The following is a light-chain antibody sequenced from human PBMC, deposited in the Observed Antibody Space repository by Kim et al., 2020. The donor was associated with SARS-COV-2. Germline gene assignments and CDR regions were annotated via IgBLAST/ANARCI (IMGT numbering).Light chain of an antibody. CDR1: QSVSSSY. CDR2: GTS. CDR3: QQYGGSSYT. J-gene: IGKJ2*01. V-gene: IGKV3-20*01. Sequence: LSPGERPTLSCRASQSVSSSYLAWYQQKPGQAPRLLSYGTSSSATCIPDRFSGSGSGTDFTLTISRLEPEDFAVYYCQQYGGSSYTFGQGTKLEI.